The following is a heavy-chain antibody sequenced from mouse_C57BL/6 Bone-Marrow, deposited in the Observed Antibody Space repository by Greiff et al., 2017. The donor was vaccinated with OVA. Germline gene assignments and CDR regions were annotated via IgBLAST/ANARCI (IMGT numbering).Heavy chain of an antibody. V-gene: IGHV5-6*01. CDR1: GFTFSSYG. CDR3: ARHCILYPYFDY. Sequence: DVHLVESGGDLVKPGGSLKLSCAASGFTFSSYGMSWVRQTPDKRLEWVATISSGGSYTYYPDSVKGRFTISRDNAKNTLYLQMSSLKSEDTAMYDCARHCILYPYFDYWGQGTTLTVSS. J-gene: IGHJ2*01. CDR2: ISSGGSYT.